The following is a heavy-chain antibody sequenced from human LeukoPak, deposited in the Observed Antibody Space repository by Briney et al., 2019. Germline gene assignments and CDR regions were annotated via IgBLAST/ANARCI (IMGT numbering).Heavy chain of an antibody. CDR1: GFTFSNYA. J-gene: IGHJ4*02. D-gene: IGHD6-19*01. V-gene: IGHV3-23*01. CDR3: AKQQWVAQEVFDC. Sequence: GGSLRLSCAASGFTFSNYAMHWVRQAPGKGMEWVSLISSGADVKDYADSVKGRFTISRDNSKNTLYLQMNSLRAEDTAVYYCAKQQWVAQEVFDCWGQGILVTVSS. CDR2: ISSGADVK.